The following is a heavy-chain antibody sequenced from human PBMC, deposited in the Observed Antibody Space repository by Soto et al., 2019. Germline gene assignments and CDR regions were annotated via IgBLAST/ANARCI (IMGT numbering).Heavy chain of an antibody. CDR3: ARVVLGYCSSTSCYEEGG. CDR2: ISSSSSYI. V-gene: IGHV3-21*01. CDR1: GFTFSSYS. J-gene: IGHJ4*02. Sequence: EVQLVESGGGLVKPGGSLRLSCAASGFTFSSYSMNWVRQAPGKGLEWVSSISSSSSYIYYADSVKGRFTISRDNAKNSLYLQMNSLRAEDTAVYYCARVVLGYCSSTSCYEEGGWGQGTLVTVSS. D-gene: IGHD2-2*01.